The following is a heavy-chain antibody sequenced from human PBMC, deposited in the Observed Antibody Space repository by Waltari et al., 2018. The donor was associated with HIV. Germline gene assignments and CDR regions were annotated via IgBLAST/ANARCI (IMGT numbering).Heavy chain of an antibody. J-gene: IGHJ4*02. Sequence: QVQLVQSGAEVKKPGASVKVSCKASGYTFTSYAMHWVRQAPGQRLEWMGWINAGNGNTKYSQKFQGRVTITRDTSASTAYMELSSLRSEDTAVYYCARDLEGSPWEGYYGSGSLIDYWGQGTLVTVSS. CDR1: GYTFTSYA. V-gene: IGHV1-3*01. CDR2: INAGNGNT. CDR3: ARDLEGSPWEGYYGSGSLIDY. D-gene: IGHD3-10*01.